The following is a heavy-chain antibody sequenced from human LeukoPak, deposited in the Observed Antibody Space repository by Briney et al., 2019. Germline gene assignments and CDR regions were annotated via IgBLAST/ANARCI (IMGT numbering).Heavy chain of an antibody. CDR1: GFTFSSYA. CDR2: ISGSGGST. V-gene: IGHV3-23*01. Sequence: PGGSLRLSCTASGFTFSSYAMSWVRQAPGKGLEWVSAISGSGGSTYYADSVKGRFTISRDNSKNTLYLQMNSLRAEDTAVYYCAKGQVQWLVKGAFDIWGQGTMVTVSS. CDR3: AKGQVQWLVKGAFDI. D-gene: IGHD6-19*01. J-gene: IGHJ3*02.